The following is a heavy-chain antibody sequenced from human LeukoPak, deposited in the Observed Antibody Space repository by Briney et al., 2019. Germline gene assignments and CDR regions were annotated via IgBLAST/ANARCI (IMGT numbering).Heavy chain of an antibody. J-gene: IGHJ4*02. CDR3: ARSTRDSRGYYNTLDY. CDR2: INSDGSSS. D-gene: IGHD3-22*01. Sequence: GGSLRLSCAASGFSLRTYWMHWVRQVPGKGLEWLSRINSDGSSSTYADSVKGRFTISRDNAKNTLYLQLNSLRAEDTAVYYCARSTRDSRGYYNTLDYWGQGTLVTVSS. V-gene: IGHV3-74*01. CDR1: GFSLRTYW.